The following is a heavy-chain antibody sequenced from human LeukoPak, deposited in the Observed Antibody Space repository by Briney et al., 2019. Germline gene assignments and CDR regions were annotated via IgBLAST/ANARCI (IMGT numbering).Heavy chain of an antibody. CDR1: GYTFTSYY. CDR3: ARDGVDYGDYVAFDY. CDR2: INPSGGST. J-gene: IGHJ4*02. V-gene: IGHV1-46*01. D-gene: IGHD4-17*01. Sequence: VPSVKVSCKASGYTFTSYYMHWGRQAPGPGLEWMGIINPSGGSTSYAQMFQGRVTMTRDTSTSTVYMELSSLRSEDTAVYYCARDGVDYGDYVAFDYWGQGTLVTVSS.